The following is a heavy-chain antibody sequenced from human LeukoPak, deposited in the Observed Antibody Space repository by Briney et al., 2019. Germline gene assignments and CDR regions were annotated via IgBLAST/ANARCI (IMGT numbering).Heavy chain of an antibody. CDR1: GFTFSNYW. J-gene: IGHJ4*02. CDR2: IKQDGSEK. D-gene: IGHD2-15*01. Sequence: GGSLRLSCVASGFTFSNYWMSWVRQAPGKGLEWVANIKQDGSEKYYVDSVKGRFTISRDNAKNSLYLQMNSLRAEDTAVYYCARDCSSVYYFDYWGQGTLVTVSS. CDR3: ARDCSSVYYFDY. V-gene: IGHV3-7*01.